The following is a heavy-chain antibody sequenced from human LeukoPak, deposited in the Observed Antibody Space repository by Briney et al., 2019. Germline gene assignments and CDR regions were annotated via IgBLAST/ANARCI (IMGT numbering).Heavy chain of an antibody. J-gene: IGHJ4*02. CDR1: GFTFSSYA. D-gene: IGHD2-15*01. Sequence: GGSLRLSCAASGFTFSSYAMSWVRQAPGKGLDWVSAVSGGGDTYYADSVKGRFTISRDNSKNTLYLQMNSLRAGDTAIYYCAKGASGPFDYWGQGTLVTVSS. CDR3: AKGASGPFDY. V-gene: IGHV3-23*01. CDR2: VSGGGDT.